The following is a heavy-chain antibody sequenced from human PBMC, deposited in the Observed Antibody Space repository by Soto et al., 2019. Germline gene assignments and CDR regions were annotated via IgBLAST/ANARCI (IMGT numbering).Heavy chain of an antibody. CDR2: VSASGLNT. Sequence: GGSLRLSCAASGFTFSTYAMAWVRQAPGKGLEWVSGVSASGLNTDYADSVKGRFTISRDNSKNTLYLQMNSLRAEDTSVYYCAREYSLAVAAPGYWGQGILVTVSS. CDR3: AREYSLAVAAPGY. J-gene: IGHJ4*02. D-gene: IGHD3-16*01. V-gene: IGHV3-23*01. CDR1: GFTFSTYA.